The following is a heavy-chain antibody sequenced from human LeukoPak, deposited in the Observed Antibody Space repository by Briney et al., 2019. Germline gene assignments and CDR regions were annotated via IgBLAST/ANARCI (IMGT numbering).Heavy chain of an antibody. CDR2: ISGSGGST. D-gene: IGHD3-22*01. V-gene: IGHV3-23*01. J-gene: IGHJ4*02. CDR1: GFTFSSYA. CDR3: AKDTNPYYYDSSGYFAY. Sequence: PGRSPRLSCAASGFTFSSYAMSWVRQAPGKGLGWVSAISGSGGSTYYADSVKGRFTISRDNAKNSLYLQMNSLRAEDTALYYCAKDTNPYYYDSSGYFAYWGQGTLVTVTS.